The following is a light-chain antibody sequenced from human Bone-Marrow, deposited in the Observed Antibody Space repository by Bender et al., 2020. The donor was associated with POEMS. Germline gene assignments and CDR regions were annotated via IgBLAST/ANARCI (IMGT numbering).Light chain of an antibody. V-gene: IGLV3-21*02. CDR1: GIGGKS. CDR3: HVWDSFTNQEV. CDR2: EDS. Sequence: SYVLTQPPSVSVAPGQTARITCGGNGIGGKSVHRYQQKAGRAPVLVVYEDSDRPSGIPERFSGSNSVNSATLTISRVEAGDEADYYCHVWDSFTNQEVFGGGTKLTVL. J-gene: IGLJ3*02.